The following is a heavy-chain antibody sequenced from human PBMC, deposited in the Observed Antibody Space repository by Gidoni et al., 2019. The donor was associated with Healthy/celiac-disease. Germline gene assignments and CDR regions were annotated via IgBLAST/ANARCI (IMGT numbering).Heavy chain of an antibody. J-gene: IGHJ6*02. D-gene: IGHD3-22*01. CDR2: ISAYNGNT. CDR3: ARPRGYYYDSSGLYGMDV. CDR1: GYTFTTYG. V-gene: IGHV1-18*04. Sequence: QVQLVPSGAELKKPGASVKVSFKSSGYTFTTYGISWVRQAPGQGLEWMGWISAYNGNTNYAQKLQGRVTMTTDTSTSTAYMELRSLRSDDTAVYYCARPRGYYYDSSGLYGMDVWGQGTTVTVSS.